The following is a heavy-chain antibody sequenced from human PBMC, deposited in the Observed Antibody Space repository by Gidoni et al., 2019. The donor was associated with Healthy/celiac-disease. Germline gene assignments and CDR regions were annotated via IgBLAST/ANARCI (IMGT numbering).Heavy chain of an antibody. J-gene: IGHJ6*02. V-gene: IGHV2-5*01. CDR2: IYWNDDK. Sequence: QITLKESGPTLVKPTQTLTLTCTFSGFSLSTRGVGVCWIRQPPGKPLEWLALIYWNDDKRYSPSLKSRLTITKDTSKNQVVLTMTNMDPVDTATYYCAHSGSNIAAAGHYYYGMDVWGQGTTVTVSS. CDR3: AHSGSNIAAAGHYYYGMDV. D-gene: IGHD6-13*01. CDR1: GFSLSTRGVG.